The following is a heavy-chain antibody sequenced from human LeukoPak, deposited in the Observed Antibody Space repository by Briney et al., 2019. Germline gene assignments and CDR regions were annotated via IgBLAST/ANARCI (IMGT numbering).Heavy chain of an antibody. Sequence: GGSLRLSCVASGFTFSSYNMHWVRQAPGKGLEWVAVISYDGSNRYYADSVKGRSTISRDNSKNTLYLQVNSLRPEDTAVYYCAKEFCSGGSCNLDYWGQGTLVTVSS. D-gene: IGHD2-15*01. V-gene: IGHV3-30-3*01. CDR3: AKEFCSGGSCNLDY. CDR1: GFTFSSYN. CDR2: ISYDGSNR. J-gene: IGHJ4*02.